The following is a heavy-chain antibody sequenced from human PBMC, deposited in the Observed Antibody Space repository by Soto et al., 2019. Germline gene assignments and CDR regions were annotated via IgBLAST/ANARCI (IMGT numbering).Heavy chain of an antibody. V-gene: IGHV3-33*01. CDR1: GFPFSSYG. CDR3: ASSIN. CDR2: IWYDGSNK. J-gene: IGHJ1*01. Sequence: LRLSCAASGFPFSSYGMHWVRQAPGKGLDWVAVIWYDGSNKDYADSVKGRFTISRDNSKNTLFLQMNNLRVDDTAVYYCASSINWGQGTLVTVPQ.